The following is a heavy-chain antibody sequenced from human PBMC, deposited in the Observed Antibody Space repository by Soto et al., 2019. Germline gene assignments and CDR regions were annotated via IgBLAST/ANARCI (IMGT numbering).Heavy chain of an antibody. V-gene: IGHV1-69*01. D-gene: IGHD2-15*01. J-gene: IGHJ4*02. CDR1: GGTFSSYA. CDR2: IIPIFGTA. Sequence: QVQLVQSGAEVKKPGSSVKVSCKASGGTFSSYAISWVRQAPGQGLEWMGGIIPIFGTANYAQKFQGRVTINADESTSTAYMELSRLRSEDTAVYYCAREGEGYCSGGSCYYFDYWGQGTLVTVSS. CDR3: AREGEGYCSGGSCYYFDY.